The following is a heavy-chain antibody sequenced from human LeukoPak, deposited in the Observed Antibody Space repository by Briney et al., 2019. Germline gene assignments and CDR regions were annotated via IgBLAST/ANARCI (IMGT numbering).Heavy chain of an antibody. CDR2: IIPILGIA. D-gene: IGHD3-22*01. V-gene: IGHV1-69*04. J-gene: IGHJ4*02. Sequence: ASVKVSCKASGGTLSSYAISWVRQAPGQGLEWMGRIIPILGIANYAQEFQGRVTITADKSTSTAYMELSSLRSEDTAVYYCARDRDDSSGYYYVYPDYWGQGTLVTVSS. CDR3: ARDRDDSSGYYYVYPDY. CDR1: GGTLSSYA.